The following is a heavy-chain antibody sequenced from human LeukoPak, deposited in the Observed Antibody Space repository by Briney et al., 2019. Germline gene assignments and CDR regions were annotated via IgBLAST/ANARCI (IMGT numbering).Heavy chain of an antibody. CDR2: IYTSGST. J-gene: IGHJ4*02. Sequence: SETLSLTCTVSGGSISSSSYYWGWIRQPAGKGLEWIGRIYTSGSTNYNPSLKSRVTMSVDTSKNQFSLELSSVTAADTAVYYCARDPPIIDFGVVIPVDYWGQGTLVTVSS. V-gene: IGHV4-61*02. CDR3: ARDPPIIDFGVVIPVDY. D-gene: IGHD3-3*01. CDR1: GGSISSSSYY.